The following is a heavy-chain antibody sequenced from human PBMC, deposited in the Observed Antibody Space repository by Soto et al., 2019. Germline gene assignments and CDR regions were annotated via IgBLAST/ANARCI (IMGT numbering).Heavy chain of an antibody. CDR2: IYYTGNT. D-gene: IGHD6-19*01. V-gene: IGHV4-39*01. Sequence: QLQLQESGPGLVKPSETLSLTCTVSGDSISSSSYYWGWIRQPPGKGLEWIGSIYYTGNTYYNPSLKSRAPLSVDTAKSQFSLRLSSVTAADTAMYYCARRTGWYYFDSWGQGTLVTVSS. CDR3: ARRTGWYYFDS. CDR1: GDSISSSSYY. J-gene: IGHJ4*02.